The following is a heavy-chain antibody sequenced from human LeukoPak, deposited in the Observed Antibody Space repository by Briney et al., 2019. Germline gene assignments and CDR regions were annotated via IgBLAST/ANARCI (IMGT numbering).Heavy chain of an antibody. CDR1: GFTFSTYG. D-gene: IGHD6-13*01. CDR3: ARVGYSSSWSPSDY. Sequence: PGGSLRLSCAASGFTFSTYGVHWVRQAPGKGLEWVAVISFDANNKFYADSVKGRFTISRDNAKNSLYLQMNSLRAEDTAVYYCARVGYSSSWSPSDYWGQGALVTVSS. V-gene: IGHV3-30*03. J-gene: IGHJ4*02. CDR2: ISFDANNK.